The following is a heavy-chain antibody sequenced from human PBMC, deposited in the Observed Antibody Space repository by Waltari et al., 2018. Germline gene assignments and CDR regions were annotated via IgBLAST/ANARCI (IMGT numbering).Heavy chain of an antibody. CDR1: GGSISSHY. Sequence: QVQLQESGPGLVKPSETLSLTCTVSGGSISSHYWSWIRQPPGKGLEWIGYIYYSGSTNYNPSRKSRVTISVDTSKNQFSLKLSSVTAVDTAVYYCARAESIVDSSGYHSGYFQHWGQGTLVTVSS. V-gene: IGHV4-59*11. J-gene: IGHJ1*01. CDR3: ARAESIVDSSGYHSGYFQH. D-gene: IGHD3-22*01. CDR2: IYYSGST.